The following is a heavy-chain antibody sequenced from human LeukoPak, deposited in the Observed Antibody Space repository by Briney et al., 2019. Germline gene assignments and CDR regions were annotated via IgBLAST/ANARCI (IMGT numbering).Heavy chain of an antibody. V-gene: IGHV3-74*01. CDR3: ARDPGSSGYYSQDY. D-gene: IGHD3-22*01. CDR1: GFTFSSYW. CDR2: INTDGSST. Sequence: GALRLSCAASGFTFSSYWMHWVRQAPGKGLVWVSRINTDGSSTSYADSVKGRFTISRDNAKNTLYLQMNSLRAEDTAVYYCARDPGSSGYYSQDYWGQGTLVTVSS. J-gene: IGHJ4*02.